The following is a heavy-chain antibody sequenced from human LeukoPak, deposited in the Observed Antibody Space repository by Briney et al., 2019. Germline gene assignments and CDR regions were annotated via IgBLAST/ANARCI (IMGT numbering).Heavy chain of an antibody. J-gene: IGHJ4*02. CDR2: IIPIFGTA. Sequence: SVKVSCKASGGTFSSYAISWVRQAPGQGLEWMGRIIPIFGTANYAQKFQGRVTITTDESTSTAYMELSSLSFKDTAAYYCERDRATGNGYWGQGTLVTVSS. D-gene: IGHD5-24*01. CDR1: GGTFSSYA. V-gene: IGHV1-69*05. CDR3: ERDRATGNGY.